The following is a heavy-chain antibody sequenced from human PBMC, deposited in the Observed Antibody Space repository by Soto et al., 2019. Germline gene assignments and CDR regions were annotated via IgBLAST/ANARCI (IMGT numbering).Heavy chain of an antibody. CDR3: TKEKSVINSGYDAFDI. CDR2: ISISGGTI. V-gene: IGHV3-48*03. CDR1: GFTVSSYE. J-gene: IGHJ3*02. D-gene: IGHD5-12*01. Sequence: GGSLRLSCAASGFTVSSYEMDWVRQAPGKGLEWVAYISISGGTIYYGDSVEGRFTISRDNADNSLYLQMNGLRAEDTAVYYCTKEKSVINSGYDAFDIWGRGTVVTVSS.